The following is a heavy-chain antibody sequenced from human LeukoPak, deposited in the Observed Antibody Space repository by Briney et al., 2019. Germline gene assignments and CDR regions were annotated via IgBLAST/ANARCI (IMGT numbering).Heavy chain of an antibody. D-gene: IGHD3-10*01. CDR2: INHGGYT. Sequence: SETQSLTCAVYGGSLSGDYWSWIRQPPGKGLEWIGEINHGGYTNYNPSLKSRVTISVDTSKNQFSLKLSSVTAADTAVYYCARGFGNVRGVAWGQGTLVTVSS. CDR3: ARGFGNVRGVA. CDR1: GGSLSGDY. V-gene: IGHV4-34*01. J-gene: IGHJ5*02.